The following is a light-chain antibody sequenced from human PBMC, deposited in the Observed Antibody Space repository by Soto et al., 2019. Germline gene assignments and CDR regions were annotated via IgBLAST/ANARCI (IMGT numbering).Light chain of an antibody. J-gene: IGLJ2*01. CDR3: CSYAGSGTVV. V-gene: IGLV2-23*01. CDR1: SSDVGSYNF. CDR2: EDI. Sequence: QSVLTQPASVSGSPGQSIIISCTGTSSDVGSYNFVSWYQQHPGKAPKLMIYEDIKRPSGVSNRFSGSKSGNAASLTISGLQAEDEADYYCCSYAGSGTVVFGGGTKLTVL.